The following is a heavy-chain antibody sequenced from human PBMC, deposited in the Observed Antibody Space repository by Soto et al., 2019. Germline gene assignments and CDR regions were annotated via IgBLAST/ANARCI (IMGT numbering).Heavy chain of an antibody. V-gene: IGHV1-46*04. CDR1: GYSFSDYY. Sequence: QVHLVQSGAEVKTTGASVKVSCRPSGYSFSDYYLHWVRQAPGQGLEWMGVFNPKDKTTTYAQKLQCRVTMTTDASTSTVYMELTSLSSEDTAVYDCATGRGWFDFWCQGTLVTVSS. J-gene: IGHJ5*01. CDR2: FNPKDKTT. D-gene: IGHD3-10*01. CDR3: ATGRGWFDF.